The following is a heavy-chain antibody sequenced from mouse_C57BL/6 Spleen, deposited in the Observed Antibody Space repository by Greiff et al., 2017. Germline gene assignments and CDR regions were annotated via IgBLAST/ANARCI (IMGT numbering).Heavy chain of an antibody. CDR1: GYTFTDYY. V-gene: IGHV1-26*01. CDR2: INPNNGGT. Sequence: EVQLQQSGPELVKPGASVKISCKASGYTFTDYYMHWVKQSHGKSLEWIGDINPNNGGTSYNQKFKGKATLTVDKSSSTAYMELRSLTSEESAVYYCARSLQLGRDYWGQGTTLTVSS. CDR3: ARSLQLGRDY. J-gene: IGHJ2*01. D-gene: IGHD4-1*02.